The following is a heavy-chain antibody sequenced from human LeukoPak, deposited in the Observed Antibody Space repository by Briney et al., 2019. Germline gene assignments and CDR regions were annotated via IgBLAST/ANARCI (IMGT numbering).Heavy chain of an antibody. V-gene: IGHV3-7*01. CDR1: GFTFSDFW. Sequence: PGGSLRLSCAASGFTFSDFWMGWVRQAPGKGLEWVANINQGGSESYYVDSVKGRFTISRDNAKKSLFLRMNSLRAEDTAVYYCTKGRSNHYWGQGTLVTVST. J-gene: IGHJ4*02. CDR3: TKGRSNHY. D-gene: IGHD4-11*01. CDR2: INQGGSES.